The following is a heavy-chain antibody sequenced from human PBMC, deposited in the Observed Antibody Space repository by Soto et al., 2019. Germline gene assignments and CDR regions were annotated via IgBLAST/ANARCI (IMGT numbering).Heavy chain of an antibody. J-gene: IGHJ6*02. Sequence: GESLKISCKGSGYSFTSYWIGWVRQMPGKGLEWMGIIYPGDSDTRYSPSFQGQVTISADKSISTAYLQWSSLKASDTAMYYCARTLSSSAPPKTAFAGDDYYYYSGMDVWGQGTTVTVYS. D-gene: IGHD6-13*01. CDR2: IYPGDSDT. V-gene: IGHV5-51*01. CDR1: GYSFTSYW. CDR3: ARTLSSSAPPKTAFAGDDYYYYSGMDV.